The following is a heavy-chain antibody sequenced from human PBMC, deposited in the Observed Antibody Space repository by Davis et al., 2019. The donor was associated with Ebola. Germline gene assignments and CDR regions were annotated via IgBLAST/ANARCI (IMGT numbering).Heavy chain of an antibody. D-gene: IGHD6-19*01. CDR1: GGTFRSYA. Sequence: SVKVSCKASGGTFRSYAISWVRQAPGQGLEWMGGIIPMFGTANYAQRLQDRVTITADESTSTAYMELSRLRSEDTAVYYCACPVVVAGTPLGYYYGMDVWGKGTTVTVSS. V-gene: IGHV1-69*13. CDR2: IIPMFGTA. CDR3: ACPVVVAGTPLGYYYGMDV. J-gene: IGHJ6*04.